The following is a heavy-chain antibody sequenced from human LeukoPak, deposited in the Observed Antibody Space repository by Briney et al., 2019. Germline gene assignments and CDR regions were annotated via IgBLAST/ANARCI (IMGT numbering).Heavy chain of an antibody. V-gene: IGHV3-30*18. CDR3: AKDYRPHDFWSGLVDY. Sequence: GGSLRLSCAASGFTFSNYGMHWVRQAPGKGLEWRTLISYDGSNKYYADSVKGRFTISRDNSKYTLYLQMNSLRAEHTAVYYCAKDYRPHDFWSGLVDYWGQGTLVTVSS. CDR2: ISYDGSNK. D-gene: IGHD3-3*01. CDR1: GFTFSNYG. J-gene: IGHJ4*02.